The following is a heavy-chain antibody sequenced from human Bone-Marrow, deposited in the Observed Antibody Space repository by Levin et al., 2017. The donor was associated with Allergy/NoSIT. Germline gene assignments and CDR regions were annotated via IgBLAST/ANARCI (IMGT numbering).Heavy chain of an antibody. CDR1: GYIFTKYA. J-gene: IGHJ4*02. Sequence: GESLKISCKASGYIFTKYAINWVRQAPGQGLEWMGWMNTNTGKPTYARGFTGRVVFSLDTSVSTAYLQINDLKPEDTALYFCARDRDTMPSADWGQGTLVTVSS. CDR3: ARDRDTMPSAD. D-gene: IGHD2-2*01. CDR2: MNTNTGKP. V-gene: IGHV7-4-1*02.